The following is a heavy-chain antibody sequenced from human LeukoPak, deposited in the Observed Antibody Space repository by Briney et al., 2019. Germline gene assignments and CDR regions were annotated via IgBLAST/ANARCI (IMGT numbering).Heavy chain of an antibody. CDR2: IIPIFGTA. CDR1: GGTFSSYA. Sequence: SVEVSCKASGGTFSSYAISWVRQAPGQGLEWMGGIIPIFGTANYAQKFQGRVTITTDESTSTTYMELSSLRSEDTAVYYCAKFRDSYGRNYWDQGTLVTVSS. J-gene: IGHJ4*02. CDR3: AKFRDSYGRNY. D-gene: IGHD3-10*01. V-gene: IGHV1-69*05.